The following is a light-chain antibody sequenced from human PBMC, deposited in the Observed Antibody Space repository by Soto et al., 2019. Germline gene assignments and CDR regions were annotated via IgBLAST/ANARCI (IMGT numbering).Light chain of an antibody. CDR2: GAS. J-gene: IGKJ1*01. CDR1: QTVTSNY. Sequence: DILLTQSPGTLSLSPGERATLSCRASQTVTSNYLAWYQQKPGEAPRLLIFGASIRVTGIPDRFIGSGSGTDFTLTISRLEPEDFAVYYCQQYGSSPWTFGQGTKVDIK. CDR3: QQYGSSPWT. V-gene: IGKV3-20*01.